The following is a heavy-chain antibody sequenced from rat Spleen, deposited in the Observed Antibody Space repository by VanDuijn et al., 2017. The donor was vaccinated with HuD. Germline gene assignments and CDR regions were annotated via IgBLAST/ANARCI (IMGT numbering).Heavy chain of an antibody. J-gene: IGHJ2*01. D-gene: IGHD1-4*01. CDR3: ARSPGSPDY. CDR2: ITPGGDFT. Sequence: EVQLVESGGGLVQPGRSLKLSCAASGFTFSRYWMYWVRQAPGKGLEWVSSITPGGDFTYYPDSVKGRFTISSENAENTVYLQMNRLSSEDTATYYCARSPGSPDYWGQGVMVTVSS. CDR1: GFTFSRYW. V-gene: IGHV5-58*01.